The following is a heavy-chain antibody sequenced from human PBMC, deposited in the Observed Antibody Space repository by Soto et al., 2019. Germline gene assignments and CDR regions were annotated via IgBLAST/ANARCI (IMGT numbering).Heavy chain of an antibody. V-gene: IGHV4-30-4*02. CDR3: ARVPSPFDFHYAMDV. Sequence: PSEPLSLACTVSDASIGRGNKYWSWVRQAPGKGLEWIGYIFSCGTTYYNPSLKSRLTMSLDTSQNQFSLRLNSVTAADTTVYFCARVPSPFDFHYAMDVWCQGTTVTVSS. D-gene: IGHD2-21*01. J-gene: IGHJ6*02. CDR2: IFSCGTT. CDR1: DASIGRGNKY.